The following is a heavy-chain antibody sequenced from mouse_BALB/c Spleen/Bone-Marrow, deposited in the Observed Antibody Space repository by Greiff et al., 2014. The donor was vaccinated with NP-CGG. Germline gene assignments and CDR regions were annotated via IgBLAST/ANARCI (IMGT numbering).Heavy chain of an antibody. CDR1: GYAFTNYL. J-gene: IGHJ4*01. V-gene: IGHV1-54*01. Sequence: QVQLQQSGAELVRPGTSVKVSCKASGYAFTNYLIEWVKRRPGQGLEWIGVINPGSGGTNYNEKFKAKATLTADKSSSTAYMQLSSLTSDDSAVYFCARCLTGTSAMDYWGQGTSVTVSS. CDR2: INPGSGGT. CDR3: ARCLTGTSAMDY. D-gene: IGHD4-1*01.